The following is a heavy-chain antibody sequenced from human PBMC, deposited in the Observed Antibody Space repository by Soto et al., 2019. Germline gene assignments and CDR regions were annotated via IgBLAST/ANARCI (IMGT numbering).Heavy chain of an antibody. CDR1: GFSVTNNY. CDR2: IDIGGNT. Sequence: EVPVVESGGGLVQPGGSLRLSSAASGFSVTNNYMNWVRQAPGKGLEWVSIIDIGGNTYYADSVKDRFTISRDNSRNTLYLHMDSLRAEDTAVYYCARGRGSTGYLGREHYFDYWGQGTLVTVSP. D-gene: IGHD2-2*01. CDR3: ARGRGSTGYLGREHYFDY. J-gene: IGHJ4*02. V-gene: IGHV3-66*01.